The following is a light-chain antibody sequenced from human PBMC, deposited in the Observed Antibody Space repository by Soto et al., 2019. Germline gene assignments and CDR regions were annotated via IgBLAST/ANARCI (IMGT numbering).Light chain of an antibody. CDR2: GAS. CDR3: QQRSNWPRT. V-gene: IGKV3-11*01. J-gene: IGKJ1*01. CDR1: QSVSSY. Sequence: EIVLTQSPGTLSLSPGERATLSCRASQSVSSYLAWYQQKPGQAPRLLIYGASNRATGIPARFGGSGSGTDFTLTISSLEPEDFAVYYCQQRSNWPRTFGQGTKVEIK.